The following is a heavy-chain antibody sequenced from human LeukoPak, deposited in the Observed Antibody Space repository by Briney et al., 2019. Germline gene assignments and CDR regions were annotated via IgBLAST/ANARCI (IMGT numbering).Heavy chain of an antibody. J-gene: IGHJ4*02. CDR2: ISGSGDST. Sequence: GGSLRLSCAASGFTFSTYAVNWVRQAPGKGLEWVSTISGSGDSTYYADSVKGRFTISRDNSKDTLYLQMSSVRVDDTAVYYCARDSGIAGGLDYWGQGTLVTVSS. V-gene: IGHV3-23*01. CDR3: ARDSGIAGGLDY. CDR1: GFTFSTYA. D-gene: IGHD6-13*01.